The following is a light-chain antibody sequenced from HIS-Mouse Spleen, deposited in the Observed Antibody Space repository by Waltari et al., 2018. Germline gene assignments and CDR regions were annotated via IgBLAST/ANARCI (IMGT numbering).Light chain of an antibody. CDR3: SSYTSSSLYV. CDR1: SSDVGGYNY. CDR2: EVS. V-gene: IGLV2-14*01. J-gene: IGLJ1*01. Sequence: QSALTQPASVSGSPGQSITISCTGTSSDVGGYNYVSWYQQHPGKAPKLMIYEVSNLPSGVSNRFSGSKSGNTASLTISGLQAEDEADYYCSSYTSSSLYVFGTGTKVTVL.